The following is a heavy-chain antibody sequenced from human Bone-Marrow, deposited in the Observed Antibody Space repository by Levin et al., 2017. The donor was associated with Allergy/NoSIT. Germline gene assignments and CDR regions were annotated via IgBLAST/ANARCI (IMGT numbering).Heavy chain of an antibody. D-gene: IGHD6-25*01. CDR2: ISSDGINA. J-gene: IGHJ4*02. Sequence: GESLKISCAASGFTFSSYGMHWVRLAPGKRLEWVAVISSDGINAYYADSVKGRFTISRDNSKNTLYLQMNSLRDEDTAVYYCAKDRPYTGSGGGQGTRVTVSS. CDR1: GFTFSSYG. CDR3: AKDRPYTGSG. V-gene: IGHV3-30*18.